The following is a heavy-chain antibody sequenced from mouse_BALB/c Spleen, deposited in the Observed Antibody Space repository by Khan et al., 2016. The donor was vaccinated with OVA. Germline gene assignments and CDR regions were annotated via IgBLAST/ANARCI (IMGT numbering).Heavy chain of an antibody. CDR3: ARQPYYHYYIMDY. J-gene: IGHJ4*01. D-gene: IGHD2-10*01. CDR2: IWSAGST. V-gene: IGHV2-6-1*01. Sequence: QVQLKESGPGLVAPSQSLSIICTISGVSLTNYGVHWVRQPPGKGLEWLVVIWSAGSTTYNSALKSRLSISKDNSKSQVFLKMNSLQTDDTAMYYCARQPYYHYYIMDYWGQGTSVTVSS. CDR1: GVSLTNYG.